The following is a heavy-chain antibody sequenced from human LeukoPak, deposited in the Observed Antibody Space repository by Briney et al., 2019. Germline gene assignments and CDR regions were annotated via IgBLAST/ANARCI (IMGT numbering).Heavy chain of an antibody. CDR1: GYTFTGYY. CDR2: INPNSGGT. Sequence: ASVKVSCKASGYTFTGYYMHWVRQAPGQGLEWVGWINPNSGGTNYAQKFQGRVTMTRDTSISTAYMEPSRLKSDDTAVYYCALAIGDIVATVDYWGQGTLVTVSS. CDR3: ALAIGDIVATVDY. V-gene: IGHV1-2*02. J-gene: IGHJ4*02. D-gene: IGHD5-12*01.